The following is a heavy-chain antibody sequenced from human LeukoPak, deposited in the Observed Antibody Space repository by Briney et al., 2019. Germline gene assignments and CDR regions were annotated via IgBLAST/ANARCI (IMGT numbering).Heavy chain of an antibody. J-gene: IGHJ4*02. CDR2: IYYSGST. CDR3: ARVLSDTFDY. V-gene: IGHV4-30-4*01. Sequence: SQTLSLTCTVSGVSISSGDYYWSWIRQPSGKGLEWIGYIYYSGSTYYNPSLKSRVTISVDTSKNQFSLKLSSVTAADAAVYYCARVLSDTFDYWGQGTLVTVSS. D-gene: IGHD2-21*02. CDR1: GVSISSGDYY.